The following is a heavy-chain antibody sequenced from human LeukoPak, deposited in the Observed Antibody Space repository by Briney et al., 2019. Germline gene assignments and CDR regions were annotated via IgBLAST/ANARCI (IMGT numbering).Heavy chain of an antibody. CDR3: AAGIGSRPEYFHY. CDR1: GFTFTSSV. D-gene: IGHD1-26*01. Sequence: SVKVSCKASGFTFTSSVMQWVRQARGQRLEWIGWIVVGSGNTNYAQKFQERVTITRDKSTGTAYMELSSLRSEDTAVYYCAAGIGSRPEYFHYWGQGTLVTVSS. V-gene: IGHV1-58*02. CDR2: IVVGSGNT. J-gene: IGHJ1*01.